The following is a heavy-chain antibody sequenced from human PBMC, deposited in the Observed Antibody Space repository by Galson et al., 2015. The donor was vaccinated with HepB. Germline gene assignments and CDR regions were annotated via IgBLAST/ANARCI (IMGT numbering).Heavy chain of an antibody. CDR3: ARGLGYNWNALARGWFDP. D-gene: IGHD1-1*01. Sequence: SETLSLTCAVYGGSFSGYYWSWIRQPPGKGLEWIGEINHSGSTNYNPSLKSRVTISVDTSKNQFSLKLSSVTAADTAVYYCARGLGYNWNALARGWFDPWGQGTLVTVSS. CDR2: INHSGST. J-gene: IGHJ5*02. V-gene: IGHV4-34*01. CDR1: GGSFSGYY.